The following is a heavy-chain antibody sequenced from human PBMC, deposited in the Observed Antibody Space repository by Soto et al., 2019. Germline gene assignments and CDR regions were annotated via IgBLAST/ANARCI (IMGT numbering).Heavy chain of an antibody. CDR2: ISAYNGNT. D-gene: IGHD3-3*01. CDR1: GYTFTSYG. J-gene: IGHJ4*02. Sequence: ASVKVSCKASGYTFTSYGISWVRQAPGQGLEWMGWISAYNGNTNYAQKLQGRVTMTTDTSTSTAYMELRSLRSDDTAVYYCARDGSEDFLGWFGAPTDFDYWGQGTLVTVSS. CDR3: ARDGSEDFLGWFGAPTDFDY. V-gene: IGHV1-18*01.